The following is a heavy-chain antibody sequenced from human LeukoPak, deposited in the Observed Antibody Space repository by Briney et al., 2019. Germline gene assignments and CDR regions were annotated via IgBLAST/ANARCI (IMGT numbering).Heavy chain of an antibody. CDR3: ASHCGGDCPRDY. CDR2: IYSGGST. D-gene: IGHD2-21*02. J-gene: IGHJ4*02. V-gene: IGHV3-66*04. CDR1: GFTVSSNY. Sequence: GGSLRLSCAASGFTVSSNYMSWVRQAPGKGLEWVSVIYSGGSTYYADSVKGRFTISRDNSKNTLYLQMNSLRAEDTAVYYCASHCGGDCPRDYWGQGTLVTVSS.